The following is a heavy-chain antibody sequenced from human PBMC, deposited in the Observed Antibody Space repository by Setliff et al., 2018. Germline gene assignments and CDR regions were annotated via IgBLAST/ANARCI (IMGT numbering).Heavy chain of an antibody. CDR3: ARAGLAATGRKGVSDH. Sequence: ASVKVSCKASGYSFTSHYMHWVRQAPGQGLEWMGIINTGGGSSSSTQKFEGRVTMTRDTSTNTVYMELSGLTSDDTAVYYCARAGLAATGRKGVSDHWGQGTLVTVSS. D-gene: IGHD6-13*01. CDR2: INTGGGSS. V-gene: IGHV1-46*01. J-gene: IGHJ4*02. CDR1: GYSFTSHY.